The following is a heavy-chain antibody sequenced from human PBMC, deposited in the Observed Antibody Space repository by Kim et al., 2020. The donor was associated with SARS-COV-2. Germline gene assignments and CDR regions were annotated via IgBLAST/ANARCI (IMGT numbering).Heavy chain of an antibody. CDR1: GYSFTSYW. Sequence: GESLKISCKGSGYSFTSYWIGWVRQMPGKGLEWMGIIYPGDSDTRYSPSFQGQVTISADKSISTAYLQWISLKASDTAMYYCVRHEGYCSGGSCSWADYYYYGMDVWGQGTTITVSS. CDR3: VRHEGYCSGGSCSWADYYYYGMDV. J-gene: IGHJ6*02. CDR2: IYPGDSDT. V-gene: IGHV5-51*01. D-gene: IGHD2-15*01.